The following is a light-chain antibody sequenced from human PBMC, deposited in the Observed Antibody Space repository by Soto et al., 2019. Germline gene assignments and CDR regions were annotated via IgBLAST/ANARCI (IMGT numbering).Light chain of an antibody. J-gene: IGKJ1*01. CDR2: GAS. Sequence: DIQMTQSPSSVSASIGDRVTITCRASQGIGSWLAWYQQKPGEAPKLLIYGASSLQSGVPSRFSGSGSGTDFTLTISSLQPEDFATYYCQQANSFPRTFGQGTKVEIK. V-gene: IGKV1D-12*01. CDR3: QQANSFPRT. CDR1: QGIGSW.